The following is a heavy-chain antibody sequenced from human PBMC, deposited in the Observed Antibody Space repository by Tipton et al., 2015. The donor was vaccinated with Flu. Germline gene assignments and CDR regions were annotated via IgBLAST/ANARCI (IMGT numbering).Heavy chain of an antibody. CDR2: INHRGST. CDR1: GGSFSGYY. V-gene: IGHV4-34*01. J-gene: IGHJ5*02. CDR3: ARGQIFGWFDP. Sequence: TLSLTCAVYGGSFSGYYWSWIRQPPGKRLEYIGEINHRGSTNYNPSLKSRVTISVDTSKNQFSLKLTYVTAADTAVYYCARGQIFGWFDPWGQGTLVTVSS. D-gene: IGHD2/OR15-2a*01.